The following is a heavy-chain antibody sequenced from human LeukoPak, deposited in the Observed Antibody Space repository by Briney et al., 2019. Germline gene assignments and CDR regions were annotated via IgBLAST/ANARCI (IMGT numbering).Heavy chain of an antibody. Sequence: GGSLRLSCAASGFTFSSYEMNWVRQAPGKGLEWVSYISSSGSTIYYADSVKGRFTISRDNAKNSLYLQMPSLRAEDTAVYYCAELGITMIGGVWGKGTTVTISS. CDR1: GFTFSSYE. CDR2: ISSSGSTI. V-gene: IGHV3-48*03. CDR3: AELGITMIGGV. D-gene: IGHD3-10*02. J-gene: IGHJ6*04.